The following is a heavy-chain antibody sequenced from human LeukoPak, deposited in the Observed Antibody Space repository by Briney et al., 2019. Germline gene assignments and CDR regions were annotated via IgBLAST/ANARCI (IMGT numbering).Heavy chain of an antibody. CDR1: GGSISSSSYY. J-gene: IGHJ4*02. V-gene: IGHV4-39*01. Sequence: SETLSLTCTVSGGSISSSSYYWGWIRQPSGKGLEWIGSIYYSGSTYYNPSLKSRVTISVDTSKNQFSLKLSSVTAADTAVYYCARRIGGRYYDYWGQGTLVTVSS. D-gene: IGHD4-23*01. CDR2: IYYSGST. CDR3: ARRIGGRYYDY.